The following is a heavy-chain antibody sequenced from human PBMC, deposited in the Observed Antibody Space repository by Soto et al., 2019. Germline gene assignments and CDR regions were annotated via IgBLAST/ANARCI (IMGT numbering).Heavy chain of an antibody. D-gene: IGHD3-10*01. V-gene: IGHV1-2*04. CDR1: GYTFTDYY. Sequence: QVQLVQSGAEVKKPGASVKVSCKASGYTFTDYYLQWVRQAPGQGLEWMGWINPNSGGTHYAQKFQGWVTMTRDTSITTAYMELNRLTSDDTAVYYCARDWGHYYGSGSFPSPHPSDIWGQGTLVTVSS. CDR2: INPNSGGT. J-gene: IGHJ4*02. CDR3: ARDWGHYYGSGSFPSPHPSDI.